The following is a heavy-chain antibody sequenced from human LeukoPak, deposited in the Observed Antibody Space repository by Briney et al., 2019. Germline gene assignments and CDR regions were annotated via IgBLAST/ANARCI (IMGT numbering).Heavy chain of an antibody. CDR3: AKDRHSASWYINAFHI. Sequence: PGGSLRLSCAASKFTFSSHDMSWVRQAPGKGLEWVSAISGSGDNTYYADSVKGRFTISRDNSKNTLFLHMSSLRAEDTAVYYCAKDRHSASWYINAFHICGQGTMVTVSS. D-gene: IGHD6-13*01. CDR1: KFTFSSHD. V-gene: IGHV3-23*01. J-gene: IGHJ3*02. CDR2: ISGSGDNT.